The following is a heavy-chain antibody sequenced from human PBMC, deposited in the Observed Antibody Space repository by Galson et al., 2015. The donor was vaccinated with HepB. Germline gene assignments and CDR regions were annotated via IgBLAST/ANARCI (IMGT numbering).Heavy chain of an antibody. Sequence: SLRLSCAASGFTVSSNYMSWVRQAPGKGLEWVSVIYSGGSTYYADSVKGRFTISRHNSKNTLYLQMNSLRAEDTAVYYCARAPGYSYGYKGLNYYYYYGMDVWGQGTTVTVSS. CDR2: IYSGGST. V-gene: IGHV3-53*04. CDR1: GFTVSSNY. CDR3: ARAPGYSYGYKGLNYYYYYGMDV. D-gene: IGHD5-18*01. J-gene: IGHJ6*02.